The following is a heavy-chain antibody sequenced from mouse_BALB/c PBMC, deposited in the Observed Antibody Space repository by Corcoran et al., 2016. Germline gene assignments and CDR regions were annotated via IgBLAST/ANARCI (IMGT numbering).Heavy chain of an antibody. CDR3: ARFYGSSYFKYFDV. CDR2: IFPGSGNT. J-gene: IGHJ1*01. Sequence: QVQLQQSGPERVKPGASVKISCKASGYSFPSYYIHWVQQRPGQGLEWIGWIFPGSGNTKYNEKFKGKATLTADTSSSTAYMQLSSLTSEDSAVYFCARFYGSSYFKYFDVWGAGTTVTVSS. V-gene: IGHV1-66*01. CDR1: GYSFPSYY. D-gene: IGHD1-1*01.